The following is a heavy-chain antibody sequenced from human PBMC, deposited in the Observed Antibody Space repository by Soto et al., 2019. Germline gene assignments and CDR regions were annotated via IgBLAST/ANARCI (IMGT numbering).Heavy chain of an antibody. CDR1: GYTFTSYG. V-gene: IGHV1-18*01. J-gene: IGHJ6*02. CDR3: AREGTYSNSSGYYCYGKDV. CDR2: ISAYNGNT. Sequence: ASVKVSCKASGYTFTSYGISWVRQAPGQGLEWMGWISAYNGNTNYAQKLQGRVTMTTDTSTSTAYMELRSLRSDDTAVYYCAREGTYSNSSGYYCYGKDVSGQGTTDIGSS. D-gene: IGHD6-6*01.